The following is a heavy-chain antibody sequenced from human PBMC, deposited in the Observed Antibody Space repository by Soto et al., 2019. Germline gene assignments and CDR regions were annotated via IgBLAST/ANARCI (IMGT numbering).Heavy chain of an antibody. J-gene: IGHJ5*02. CDR2: INHSGST. Sequence: SETLSLTCAVYGGSFSGYYWSWIRQPPGKGLEWIGEINHSGSTNYNPSLKSRVTISVDTSKNQFSLKLSSVTAADTAVYYCARVIVLGQQLARRIRKSNWFDPWGQGTLVTVSS. CDR3: ARVIVLGQQLARRIRKSNWFDP. V-gene: IGHV4-34*01. D-gene: IGHD6-13*01. CDR1: GGSFSGYY.